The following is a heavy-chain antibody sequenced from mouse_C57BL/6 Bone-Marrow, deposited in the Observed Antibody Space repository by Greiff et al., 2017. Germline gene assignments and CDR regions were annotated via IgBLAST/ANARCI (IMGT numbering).Heavy chain of an antibody. CDR2: IWRGGST. D-gene: IGHD3-3*01. J-gene: IGHJ3*01. CDR1: GFSLTSYG. CDR3: AKGAGRWFAY. Sequence: QVQLQQSGPGLVQPSQSLSITCTVSGFSLTSYGVHWVRQPPGKGLEWLGVIWRGGSTDYNAAFISRLSTSKDNSKSQVFFKMSSLQADDTAIYYCAKGAGRWFAYWGQGTLVTVSA. V-gene: IGHV2-4*01.